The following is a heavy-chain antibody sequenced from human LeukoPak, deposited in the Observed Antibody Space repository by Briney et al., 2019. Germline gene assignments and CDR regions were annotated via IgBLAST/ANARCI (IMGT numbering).Heavy chain of an antibody. CDR3: ARVSWLRGLPYYFDY. V-gene: IGHV4-59*01. J-gene: IGHJ4*02. CDR1: GGSISSYY. Sequence: SETLSPTCTVSGGSISSYYWSWIRQPPGKGLEWIGYIYYSGSTNYNPSLKSRVTISVDTSKNQFSLKLSSVTAADTAVYYCARVSWLRGLPYYFDYWGQGTLVTVSS. D-gene: IGHD5-12*01. CDR2: IYYSGST.